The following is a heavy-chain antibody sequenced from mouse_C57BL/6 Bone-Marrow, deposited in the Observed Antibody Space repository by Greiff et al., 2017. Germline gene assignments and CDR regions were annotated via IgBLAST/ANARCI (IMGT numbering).Heavy chain of an antibody. CDR2: ISNGGGST. D-gene: IGHD3-2*02. J-gene: IGHJ3*01. CDR3: ARGAAQAGFAY. V-gene: IGHV5-12*01. CDR1: GFTFSDYY. Sequence: EVQVVESGGGLVQPGGSLKLSCAASGFTFSDYYMYWVRQTPEQRLEWVAYISNGGGSTYYPDTVKGRFTISRDNAKNTLYLQMSRLKSEDTAMYYCARGAAQAGFAYWGQGTLVTVSA.